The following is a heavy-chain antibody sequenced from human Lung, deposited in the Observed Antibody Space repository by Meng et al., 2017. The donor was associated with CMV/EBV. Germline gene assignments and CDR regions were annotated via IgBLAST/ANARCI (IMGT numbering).Heavy chain of an antibody. J-gene: IGHJ4*02. Sequence: SETLSLTCTVSGYSISSGYYWGWIRQPPGKGLEWIGNIYKSGRTFYSPSLKTRVTMSVDTSKNQFPLKLRSVTAADTAVYYCARFPFDYWGQGTLVTVSS. V-gene: IGHV4-38-2*02. CDR3: ARFPFDY. CDR2: IYKSGRT. CDR1: GYSISSGYY.